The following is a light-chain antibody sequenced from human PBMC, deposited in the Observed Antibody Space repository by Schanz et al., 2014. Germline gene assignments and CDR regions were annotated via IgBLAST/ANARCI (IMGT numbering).Light chain of an antibody. V-gene: IGLV1-44*01. CDR3: ATWDDSLSAHV. Sequence: QSVLTQPPSASGTPGQRVTISCSGSSSNIGSNTVNWYQQLPGTAPKLLIYSNNQRPSGVPDRISGSKSGTSASLAISGLRSEDEADYYCATWDDSLSAHVFGTGTKLTVL. J-gene: IGLJ1*01. CDR2: SNN. CDR1: SSNIGSNT.